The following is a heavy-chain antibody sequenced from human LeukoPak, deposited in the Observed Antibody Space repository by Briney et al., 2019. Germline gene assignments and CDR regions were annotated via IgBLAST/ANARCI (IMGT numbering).Heavy chain of an antibody. D-gene: IGHD5-18*01. J-gene: IGHJ5*02. CDR1: GFTFSSYA. CDR2: ISGSGGST. V-gene: IGHV3-23*01. Sequence: AGGSLRLSSAASGFTFSSYAMSWVRQAPGKGLEWVSAISGSGGSTYYADSVKGRFTISRDNSKNTLYLQMNSLRAEDTAVYYCAKDKYSPNINNWFDPWGQGTLVTVSS. CDR3: AKDKYSPNINNWFDP.